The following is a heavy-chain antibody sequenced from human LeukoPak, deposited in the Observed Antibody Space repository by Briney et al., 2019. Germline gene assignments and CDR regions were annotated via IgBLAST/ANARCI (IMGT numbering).Heavy chain of an antibody. V-gene: IGHV1-2*02. CDR3: ARGAVAGYYYFDY. J-gene: IGHJ4*02. CDR1: GYIFTDYY. CDR2: INPKSGGT. Sequence: ASVKVSCKASGYIFTDYYIHWVRQAPGQGLEWMGWINPKSGGTNYVQKFQGRVTMTRDTSISTAYMDLSSLRSDDTAVYYCARGAVAGYYYFDYWGQGTLVTVSS. D-gene: IGHD6-19*01.